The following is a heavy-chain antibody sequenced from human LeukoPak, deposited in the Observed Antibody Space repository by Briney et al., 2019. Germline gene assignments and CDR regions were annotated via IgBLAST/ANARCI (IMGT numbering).Heavy chain of an antibody. CDR1: GFTFSSYG. D-gene: IGHD4-23*01. CDR3: AKADGYGGNSGFDY. CDR2: IWYDGSNK. Sequence: PGGSLRLSCAASGFTFSSYGMHWVRQAPGKGVEGGAVIWYDGSNKYYADSEKGRFTISRDNSKTTLYLQMNSLRAEDTAVYYCAKADGYGGNSGFDYWGQGTLVTVSS. J-gene: IGHJ4*02. V-gene: IGHV3-33*06.